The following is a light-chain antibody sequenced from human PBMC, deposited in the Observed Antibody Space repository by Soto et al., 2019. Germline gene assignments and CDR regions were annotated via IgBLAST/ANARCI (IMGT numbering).Light chain of an antibody. Sequence: DIQMTESPCTRSASVGDGVTITCRSSQSISFWLAWYQQKPGKAPKLLIYDASTLYSGVPSRFSCSRSGTEFTLTISSLQPDAFASYSCQQYNSFAPYSFGQGTKLEI. CDR2: DAS. CDR3: QQYNSFAPYS. J-gene: IGKJ2*03. V-gene: IGKV1-5*01. CDR1: QSISFW.